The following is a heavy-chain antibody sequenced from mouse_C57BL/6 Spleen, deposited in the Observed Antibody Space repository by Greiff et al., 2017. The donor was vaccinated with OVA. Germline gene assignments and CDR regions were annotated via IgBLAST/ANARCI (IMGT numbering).Heavy chain of an antibody. J-gene: IGHJ4*01. CDR2: INPSSGYT. CDR3: ARGGHITTVVARAMDY. Sequence: QVQLKESGAELAKPGASVKLSCKASGYTFTSYWMHWVKQRPGQGLEWIGYINPSSGYTKSNQKFKDKATLTADKSSSTAYMQLSSLTYEDSAVYYCARGGHITTVVARAMDYWGQGTSVTVSS. V-gene: IGHV1-7*01. D-gene: IGHD1-1*01. CDR1: GYTFTSYW.